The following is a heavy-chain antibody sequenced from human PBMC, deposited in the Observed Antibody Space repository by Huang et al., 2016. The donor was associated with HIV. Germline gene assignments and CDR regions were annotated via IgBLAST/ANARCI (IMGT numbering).Heavy chain of an antibody. D-gene: IGHD1-26*01. Sequence: QVQLQESGPGLVQPSETLSLFCNVSGHSMNSDYWGWIRQGPGKGLEWVGNAYYTGNIEYIPSLNSRVSISLDSSNSQFSLKVSSVTTADTALYYGVSGSYYLTIWGKGTTVTVSS. J-gene: IGHJ6*04. CDR3: VSGSYYLTI. V-gene: IGHV4-59*03. CDR2: AYYTGNI. CDR1: GHSMNSDY.